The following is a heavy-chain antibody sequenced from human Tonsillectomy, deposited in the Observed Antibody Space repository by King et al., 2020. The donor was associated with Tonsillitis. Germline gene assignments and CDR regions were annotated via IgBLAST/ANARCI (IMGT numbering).Heavy chain of an antibody. CDR3: ARVRSYGVLDAFDI. D-gene: IGHD1-26*01. V-gene: IGHV1-2*04. CDR1: GYTFTGYY. J-gene: IGHJ3*02. CDR2: INPNSGGT. Sequence: QLVQSGAEVKKPGASVKVSCKASGYTFTGYYMHWVRQAPGQGLEWMGWINPNSGGTNYAQKFQGWVTMTRDTSISTAYMELSRLRSDDTAVYYCARVRSYGVLDAFDIWGQGTMVTVSS.